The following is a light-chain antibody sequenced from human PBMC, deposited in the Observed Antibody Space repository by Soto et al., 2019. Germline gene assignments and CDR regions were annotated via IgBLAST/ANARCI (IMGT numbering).Light chain of an antibody. CDR1: QSVSSSY. CDR2: GAS. CDR3: QQYGISHEST. V-gene: IGKV3-20*01. J-gene: IGKJ5*01. Sequence: LLTQYPGTMSLTPGDRATLSCRASQSVSSSYLAGSQQKPGQAPIXLIYGASSRATDRPERFSGSGSWTDFILTISRLEPEDRAVYYCQQYGISHESTFSQGRGLEIK.